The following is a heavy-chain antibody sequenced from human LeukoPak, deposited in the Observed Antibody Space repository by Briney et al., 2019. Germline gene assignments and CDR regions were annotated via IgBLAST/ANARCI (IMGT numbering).Heavy chain of an antibody. CDR2: ISGSGGST. J-gene: IGHJ3*02. CDR1: GFTFSSYA. V-gene: IGHV3-23*01. Sequence: GGSLRLSCAASGFTFSSYAMSWVRQAPGKGLEWVSAISGSGGSTYYADSVKGRFTISRGNSKNTLYLQMNSLRAEDTAVYYCAKDPLGGYRTDAFDIWGQGTMVTVSS. CDR3: AKDPLGGYRTDAFDI. D-gene: IGHD3-22*01.